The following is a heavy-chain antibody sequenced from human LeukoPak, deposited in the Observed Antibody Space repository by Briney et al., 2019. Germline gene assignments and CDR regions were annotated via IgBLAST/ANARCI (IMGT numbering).Heavy chain of an antibody. V-gene: IGHV4-39*01. CDR1: GGSISSYY. Sequence: PSETLSLTCTVSGGSISSYYWGWIRQPPGKGLEWIGSIYYSGSTYYNPSLKSRVTISVDTSKNQFSLKLSSVTAADTAVYYCARLFRGSSSYPDWGQGTLVTVSS. D-gene: IGHD5-18*01. CDR2: IYYSGST. CDR3: ARLFRGSSSYPD. J-gene: IGHJ4*02.